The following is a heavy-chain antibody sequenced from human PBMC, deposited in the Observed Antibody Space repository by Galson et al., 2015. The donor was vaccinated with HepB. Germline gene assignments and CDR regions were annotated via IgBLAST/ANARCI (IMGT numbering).Heavy chain of an antibody. CDR2: IYYDGNT. Sequence: SETLSLTCTVSGASVTGYYWSWIRQPPGKGLQWIGYIYYDGNTNYNPSLESRVTMSVDTSKNQFSLNLRSVTATDTAVYYCARHGFGSEDHVWGQGTPVAVSS. D-gene: IGHD3-10*01. CDR1: GASVTGYY. CDR3: ARHGFGSEDHV. V-gene: IGHV4-59*08. J-gene: IGHJ6*02.